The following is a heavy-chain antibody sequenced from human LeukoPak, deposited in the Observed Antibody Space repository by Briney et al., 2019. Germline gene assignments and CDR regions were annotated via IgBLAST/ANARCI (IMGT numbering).Heavy chain of an antibody. CDR2: INHSGST. CDR3: ARGSGDIYGMDV. D-gene: IGHD3-10*01. J-gene: IGHJ6*04. Sequence: SETLSLTCAVYGGSFSGCYWSWIRQPPGKGLEWIGEINHSGSTNYNPSLKSRVTISVDTSKNQFSLKLSSVTAADTAVYYCARGSGDIYGMDVWGKGTTVTVSS. V-gene: IGHV4-34*01. CDR1: GGSFSGCY.